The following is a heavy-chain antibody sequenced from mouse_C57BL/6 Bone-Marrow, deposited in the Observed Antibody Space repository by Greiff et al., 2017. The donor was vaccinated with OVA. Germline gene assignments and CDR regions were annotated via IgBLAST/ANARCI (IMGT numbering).Heavy chain of an antibody. J-gene: IGHJ1*03. CDR1: GYTFTDYY. CDR3: ARSWVNYWYFDV. V-gene: IGHV1-76*01. CDR2: IYPGSGNT. D-gene: IGHD2-13*01. Sequence: QVQLQQSGAELVRPGASVKLSCKASGYTFTDYYINWVKQRPGQGLEWIARIYPGSGNTYYHEKFKGKATLTAEKYSSTAYMQLSSLTSEDSAVYFCARSWVNYWYFDVWGTGTTVTVSS.